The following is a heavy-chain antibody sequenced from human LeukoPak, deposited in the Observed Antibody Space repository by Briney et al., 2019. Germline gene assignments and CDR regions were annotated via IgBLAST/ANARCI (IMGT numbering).Heavy chain of an antibody. Sequence: PSVKVSCKASGYTFAGYYMHWVRQAPGQGLEWMGWINPNSGGTNYAQKFQGRVTMTRDTSISTAYMELSRLRSDDTAVYYCARGDYPYYYDSSGTTDYWGQGTLVTVSS. CDR1: GYTFAGYY. D-gene: IGHD3-22*01. V-gene: IGHV1-2*02. CDR2: INPNSGGT. CDR3: ARGDYPYYYDSSGTTDY. J-gene: IGHJ4*02.